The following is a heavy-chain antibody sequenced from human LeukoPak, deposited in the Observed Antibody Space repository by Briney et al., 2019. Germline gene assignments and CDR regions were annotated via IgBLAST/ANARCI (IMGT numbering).Heavy chain of an antibody. CDR2: IYYSGST. CDR3: ASAAVAGTGDDAFDI. Sequence: SETLSLTCTVSGGSISSYYWSWIRQPPGKGLEWIGYIYYSGSTNYNPSLKSRVTISVDTSKNQFSLKLSSVTAADTAVYYCASAAVAGTGDDAFDIWGQGTMVTVSS. CDR1: GGSISSYY. J-gene: IGHJ3*02. V-gene: IGHV4-59*01. D-gene: IGHD6-19*01.